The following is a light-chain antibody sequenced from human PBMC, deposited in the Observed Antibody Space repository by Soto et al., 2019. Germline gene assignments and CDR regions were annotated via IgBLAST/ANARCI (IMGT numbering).Light chain of an antibody. CDR2: AAS. J-gene: IGKJ1*01. Sequence: AIRMTPYHYPLSASTGDRVTITCRASQGISSYLAWYQQKPGKAPKLLIYAASTLQSGVPSRFSGSGSGTDFTLTISCLQSEDFATYYCQHYYSYPRTFGQGTKVDIK. CDR1: QGISSY. CDR3: QHYYSYPRT. V-gene: IGKV1-8*01.